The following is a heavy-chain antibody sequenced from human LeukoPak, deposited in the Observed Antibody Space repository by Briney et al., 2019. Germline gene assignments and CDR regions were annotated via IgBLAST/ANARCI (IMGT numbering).Heavy chain of an antibody. CDR2: ISGSGGST. Sequence: GGSLRLSCAASGFTFYNYAMSWVRQAPGKGLEWVSAISGSGGSTYYADSVKGRFTISRDNSKNTLYLQMNSLRAEDTAVCYCAKDRRGVTMIVALDYWGQGTLVTVSS. J-gene: IGHJ4*02. D-gene: IGHD3-22*01. CDR1: GFTFYNYA. CDR3: AKDRRGVTMIVALDY. V-gene: IGHV3-23*01.